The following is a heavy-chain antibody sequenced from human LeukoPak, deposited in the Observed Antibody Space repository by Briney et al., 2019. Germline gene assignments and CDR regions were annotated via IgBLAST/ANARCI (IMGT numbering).Heavy chain of an antibody. Sequence: SETLSLTCTVSGGSISSYYWSWVRQPPGKGLEWIGYIYYSGNTNYNPSLKSRVTISVDTSKNQCSLKLSSVTAADTAMYYCARDTGERTYVWGSYRYFDYWGQGTLVTVSS. V-gene: IGHV4-59*01. D-gene: IGHD3-16*02. J-gene: IGHJ4*02. CDR2: IYYSGNT. CDR3: ARDTGERTYVWGSYRYFDY. CDR1: GGSISSYY.